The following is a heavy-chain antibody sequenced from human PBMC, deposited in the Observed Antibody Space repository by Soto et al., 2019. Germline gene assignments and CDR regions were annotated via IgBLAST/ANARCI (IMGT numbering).Heavy chain of an antibody. CDR2: IDPSDSYT. D-gene: IGHD1-26*01. V-gene: IGHV5-10-1*01. J-gene: IGHJ6*02. Sequence: PGESLKISCKGSGYSFTSYWISWVRQMPGKGLEWMGRIDPSDSYTNYSPSFQGHVTISADKSISTAYLQWGSLKASDTAMYYCARRELLPTAYGMDVWGQGATVTVSS. CDR3: ARRELLPTAYGMDV. CDR1: GYSFTSYW.